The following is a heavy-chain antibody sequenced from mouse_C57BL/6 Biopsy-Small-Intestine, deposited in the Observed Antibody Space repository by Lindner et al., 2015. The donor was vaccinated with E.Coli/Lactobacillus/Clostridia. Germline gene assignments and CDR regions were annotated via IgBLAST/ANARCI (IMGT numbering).Heavy chain of an antibody. Sequence: VQLQESGGGLVKPGGSLKVSCAASGFTFSDYGMHWVRQAPEKGLEWVAYISSGSSTIYYADTTKGRFTISRDNAKKTLFLQMTSLRSEDTAMYHCALAYYGNPGYYVLDNWGQGTSVTVSS. D-gene: IGHD2-10*01. CDR3: ALAYYGNPGYYVLDN. CDR1: GFTFSDYG. V-gene: IGHV5-17*01. J-gene: IGHJ4*01. CDR2: ISSGSSTI.